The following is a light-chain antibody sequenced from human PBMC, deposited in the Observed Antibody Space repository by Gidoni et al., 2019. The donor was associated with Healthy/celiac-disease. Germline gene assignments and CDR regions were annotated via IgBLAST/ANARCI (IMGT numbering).Light chain of an antibody. V-gene: IGKV1-39*01. CDR1: QSISSY. CDR2: AAS. J-gene: IGKJ1*01. Sequence: IRMTRSPSSLSASVGDRVTITCRASQSISSYLNWYQQKPGKAPKLLIYAASSLQSGVPSRFSGSGSGTDFTLTISSLQPEDFATYYCQQSYSTLSWTFGQGTKVEIK. CDR3: QQSYSTLSWT.